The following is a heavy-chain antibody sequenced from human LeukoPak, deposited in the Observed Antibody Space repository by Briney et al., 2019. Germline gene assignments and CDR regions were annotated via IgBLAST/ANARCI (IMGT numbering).Heavy chain of an antibody. CDR1: GGSISSGGYY. J-gene: IGHJ2*01. CDR2: IYYSGST. V-gene: IGHV4-31*03. Sequence: PSETLSLTCTVSGGSISSGGYYWSWIRQHPGKGLEWFGYIYYSGSTYYNPSLKSRVTISVDTSKNQFSLKLSSVTAADTAVYYCARVGDGYISWYFDLWGRGTLVTVSS. D-gene: IGHD5-24*01. CDR3: ARVGDGYISWYFDL.